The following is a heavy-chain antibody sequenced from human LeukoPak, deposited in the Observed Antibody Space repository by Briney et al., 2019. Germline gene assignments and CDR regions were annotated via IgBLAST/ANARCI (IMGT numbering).Heavy chain of an antibody. Sequence: ASVNVSCKACGYTFTSYGCSWVGQAPGQGLEWMGWISAYNGNTNYAQKLQGRVTMTTDTSTSTAYMELRSLRSDDTAVYYCARVGAVAGMRGYSDDWGQGTLVTVSS. CDR1: GYTFTSYG. CDR3: ARVGAVAGMRGYSDD. V-gene: IGHV1-18*04. D-gene: IGHD6-19*01. J-gene: IGHJ4*02. CDR2: ISAYNGNT.